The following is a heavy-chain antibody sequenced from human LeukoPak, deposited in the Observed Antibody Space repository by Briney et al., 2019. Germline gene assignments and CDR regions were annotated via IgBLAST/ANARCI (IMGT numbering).Heavy chain of an antibody. CDR2: ISYDGSNK. CDR3: ARGATGAFRGYYYGMDV. D-gene: IGHD1-1*01. J-gene: IGHJ6*02. V-gene: IGHV3-30*04. Sequence: PGGSLRLSCAASGFTFSSYAMHWVRQAPGKGLEWVAVISYDGSNKYYADSVKGRFTISRDNSKNTLYLQMNSLRAEDTAVYYCARGATGAFRGYYYGMDVWGQGTTVTVSS. CDR1: GFTFSSYA.